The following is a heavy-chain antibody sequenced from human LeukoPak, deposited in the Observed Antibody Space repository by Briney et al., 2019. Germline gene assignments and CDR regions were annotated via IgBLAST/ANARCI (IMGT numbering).Heavy chain of an antibody. V-gene: IGHV4-39*01. Sequence: SETLSLTCTVSGGSISSSSYYWGWIRQPPGKGLEWIGNIYYSGSTYYNPSLKSRVTISVDTSKNQFSLKLSSVTAADAAVYYCARGRTFDNWGQGTLVTVSS. CDR3: ARGRTFDN. CDR2: IYYSGST. J-gene: IGHJ4*02. CDR1: GGSISSSSYY.